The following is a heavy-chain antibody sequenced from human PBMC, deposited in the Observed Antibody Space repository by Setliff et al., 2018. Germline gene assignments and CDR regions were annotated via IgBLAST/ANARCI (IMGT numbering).Heavy chain of an antibody. CDR2: VYYSGNT. J-gene: IGHJ6*02. CDR3: AREPIVGATRSFGLDV. CDR1: GGSISTTDYY. V-gene: IGHV4-39*07. Sequence: KASETLSLTCTVSGGSISTTDYYWGWIRQPPGKGLEWIGCVYYSGNTYYSPSLKSRVTMFVDTSKNQFSLKVNSVTAADTAVYYCAREPIVGATRSFGLDVWGQGTTVTVSS. D-gene: IGHD1-26*01.